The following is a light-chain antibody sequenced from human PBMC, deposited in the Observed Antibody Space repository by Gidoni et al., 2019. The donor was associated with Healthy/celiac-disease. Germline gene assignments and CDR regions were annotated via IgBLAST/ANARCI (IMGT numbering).Light chain of an antibody. CDR1: QRVSSY. CDR2: DAS. V-gene: IGKV3-11*01. J-gene: IGKJ5*01. CDR3: QQRSNCT. Sequence: EIVLTQSPATLSLSPGERATLSCRASQRVSSYLAWYQQKPGQAPRLLIYDASNRATGIPARFSGSGSGTDFTLTISSLEPEDFAVYYCQQRSNCTFXXXTRLEIK.